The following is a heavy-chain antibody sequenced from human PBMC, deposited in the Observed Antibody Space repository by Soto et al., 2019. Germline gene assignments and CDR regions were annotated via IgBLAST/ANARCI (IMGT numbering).Heavy chain of an antibody. Sequence: GGSLRLSCAAAGFTFCSYWMHWVRQAPGKGLVWVSRINSDGSSTSYADSVKGRFTISRDNAKNTLYLQMNSLRAEGTAVYYCARDHIIANPANWFDPWGQGTLVTVSS. V-gene: IGHV3-74*01. CDR2: INSDGSST. D-gene: IGHD7-27*01. J-gene: IGHJ5*02. CDR3: ARDHIIANPANWFDP. CDR1: GFTFCSYW.